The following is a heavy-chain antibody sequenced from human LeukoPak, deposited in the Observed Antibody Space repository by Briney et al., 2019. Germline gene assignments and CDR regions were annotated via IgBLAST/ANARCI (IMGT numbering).Heavy chain of an antibody. V-gene: IGHV3-23*01. Sequence: GGSLRLSCAASGFTFSSYAMSWVRQAPGKGLEWVSAISGSGGSTYYADSVKGRFTISRDNAKNSLYLQMNSLRAEDTAVYYCARDIFVGVPTESLGNDYWGQGTLVTVSS. D-gene: IGHD3-16*01. CDR2: ISGSGGST. J-gene: IGHJ4*02. CDR1: GFTFSSYA. CDR3: ARDIFVGVPTESLGNDY.